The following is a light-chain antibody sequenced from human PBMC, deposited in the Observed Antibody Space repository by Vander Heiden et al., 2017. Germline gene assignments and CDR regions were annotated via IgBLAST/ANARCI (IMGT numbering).Light chain of an antibody. CDR2: GAT. CDR3: QQYGSSPT. V-gene: IGKV3-20*01. CDR1: QSVSSSY. J-gene: IGKJ4*01. Sequence: LVLPPSPGTLSLSPGERATLSCRASQSVSSSYLAWYQQKPGQARRLLIYGATSRATGIPDRFSGSGSGTDFTLTSSRLEPEDFAVYYCQQYGSSPTFGGGTKVEIK.